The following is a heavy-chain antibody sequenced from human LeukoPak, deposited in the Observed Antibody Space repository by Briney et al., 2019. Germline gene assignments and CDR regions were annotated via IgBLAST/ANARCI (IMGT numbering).Heavy chain of an antibody. D-gene: IGHD3-10*01. CDR3: ARDRGYGSGSYYYDY. Sequence: PSETLSLTCAVYGGSFSGYYWSWIRQHPGKGLEWIGYIYYSGNTYYNPSLKSRVTISIDTSKNQFSLKLSSVTAADTAVYYCARDRGYGSGSYYYDYWGQGTLVTVSS. CDR1: GGSFSGYY. CDR2: IYYSGNT. J-gene: IGHJ4*02. V-gene: IGHV4-31*11.